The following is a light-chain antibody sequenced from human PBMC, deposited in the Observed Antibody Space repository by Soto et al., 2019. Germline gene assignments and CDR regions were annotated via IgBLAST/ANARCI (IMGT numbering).Light chain of an antibody. CDR3: AACDDSLNGVV. V-gene: IGLV1-44*01. CDR1: SSNIGSNT. Sequence: QSVLTQPPSASGTPGQRVTISCSGSSSNIGSNTVNWYQQLPGTAPKLLIYSNNQRPSGFPDRFFGSKSGTSASLAISGLQSEDKADYYCAACDDSLNGVVFGGGTKLTVL. CDR2: SNN. J-gene: IGLJ2*01.